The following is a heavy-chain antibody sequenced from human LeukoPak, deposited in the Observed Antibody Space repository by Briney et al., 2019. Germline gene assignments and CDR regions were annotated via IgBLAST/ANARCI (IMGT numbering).Heavy chain of an antibody. CDR3: VRDRRPISSGWYGY. CDR1: GYTFTSYG. V-gene: IGHV1-18*01. J-gene: IGHJ4*02. CDR2: ISAYNGNT. Sequence: ASVKVSCTASGYTFTSYGISWVRQAPGQGLEWMGWISAYNGNTNYAQKLQGRVTMTTDTSTSTAYMELRSLRSDDTAVYYCVRDRRPISSGWYGYWGQGTLVTVSS. D-gene: IGHD6-19*01.